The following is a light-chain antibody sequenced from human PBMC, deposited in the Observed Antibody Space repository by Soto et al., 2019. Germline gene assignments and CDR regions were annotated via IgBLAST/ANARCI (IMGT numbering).Light chain of an antibody. CDR1: QNIRNY. V-gene: IGKV1-39*01. J-gene: IGKJ2*01. CDR2: AAS. CDR3: QQLHSTSSYT. Sequence: DTQMTQSPSSLSASVGDRVTITCRASQNIRNYLNWYQQRPGKTPNLLVYAASNLRSGVPSRFSGSGSGTDFTLTISSLQPEDFATYYCQQLHSTSSYTFGQGTRVDIK.